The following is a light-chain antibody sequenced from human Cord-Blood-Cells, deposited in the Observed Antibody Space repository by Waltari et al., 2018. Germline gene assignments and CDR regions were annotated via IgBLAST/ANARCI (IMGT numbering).Light chain of an antibody. CDR1: SSDVGGSND. J-gene: IGLJ3*02. V-gene: IGLV2-14*03. CDR3: SSYTSSSTWV. Sequence: QSALTQPPSVSRSPGTSLTFSCTGTSSDVGGSNDVSWYQHHPGKAPKRMIYDVSNRPAGVSNRFSGSKSGNTAALTISGLQAEDEADYYCSSYTSSSTWVFGGGTKLTVL. CDR2: DVS.